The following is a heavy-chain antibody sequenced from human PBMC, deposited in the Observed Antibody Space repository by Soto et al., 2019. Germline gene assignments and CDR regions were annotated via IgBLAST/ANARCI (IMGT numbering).Heavy chain of an antibody. J-gene: IGHJ4*02. Sequence: ASVKVSCKASGYTFTSYGISWVRQAPGQGLEWMGWISAYNGNTNYAQKLQGRVTMTTDTSTSTAYMELRSLRSDDTAVYYCARDIAAAGTLHFDYWGQGTLVNVSS. CDR3: ARDIAAAGTLHFDY. CDR1: GYTFTSYG. V-gene: IGHV1-18*01. D-gene: IGHD6-13*01. CDR2: ISAYNGNT.